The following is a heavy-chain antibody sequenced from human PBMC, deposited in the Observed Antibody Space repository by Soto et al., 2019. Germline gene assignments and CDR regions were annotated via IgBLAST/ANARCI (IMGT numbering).Heavy chain of an antibody. J-gene: IGHJ6*02. CDR2: IWYDGSNK. Sequence: PGGSLRLSCAASGFTFSSYGMHWVRQAPGKGLEWVAVIWYDGSNKYYADSVKGRFTISRDNSKNTLYLQMNSLRAEDTAVYYCARTNRDGFGELFQRYYYYYGMDVWGQGTTVTVSS. CDR3: ARTNRDGFGELFQRYYYYYGMDV. D-gene: IGHD3-10*01. CDR1: GFTFSSYG. V-gene: IGHV3-33*01.